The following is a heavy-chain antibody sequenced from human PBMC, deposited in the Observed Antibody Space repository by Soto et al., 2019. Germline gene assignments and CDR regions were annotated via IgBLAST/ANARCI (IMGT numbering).Heavy chain of an antibody. CDR3: ATVGVQAVAGPFDY. V-gene: IGHV1-69*06. D-gene: IGHD6-19*01. Sequence: ASVKVSCKASGGAFSSYAISWVRQGPGQGLEWMGGIIPIFGTANYAQKFQGRVTMTEDTSTDTAYMELSSLRSEDTAVYYCATVGVQAVAGPFDYWGQGTLVTVSS. J-gene: IGHJ4*02. CDR2: IIPIFGTA. CDR1: GGAFSSYA.